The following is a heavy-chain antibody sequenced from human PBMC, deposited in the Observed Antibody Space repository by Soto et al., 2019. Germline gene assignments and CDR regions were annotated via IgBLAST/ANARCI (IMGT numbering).Heavy chain of an antibody. CDR1: GFTFSGSS. D-gene: IGHD3-3*01. V-gene: IGHV3-73*01. CDR3: SRQASDFWSGKPQYYMDV. CDR2: IRSKGNNYAT. J-gene: IGHJ6*03. Sequence: PGGSLRLSCAASGFTFSGSSMHWVRPASGKGLEWVGRIRSKGNNYATAYGASLKGRFTISRDDSKNTAYLQMNSLNTEDTAVYYCSRQASDFWSGKPQYYMDVWGKGTTVTVS.